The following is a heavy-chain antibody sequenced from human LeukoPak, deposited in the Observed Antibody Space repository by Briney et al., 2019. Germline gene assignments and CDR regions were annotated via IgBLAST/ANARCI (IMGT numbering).Heavy chain of an antibody. D-gene: IGHD2-15*01. CDR3: TRLRYCSGGSCYSSFDY. Sequence: TGGSLRLSCAASGFTFSGSAMHWVRQASGKGLEWVGRIRSKANSYATAYAASVKGRFTISRDDSKNTAYLQMNSLKTEDTAVYYCTRLRYCSGGSCYSSFDYWGQGTLVTVSS. CDR1: GFTFSGSA. V-gene: IGHV3-73*01. CDR2: IRSKANSYAT. J-gene: IGHJ4*02.